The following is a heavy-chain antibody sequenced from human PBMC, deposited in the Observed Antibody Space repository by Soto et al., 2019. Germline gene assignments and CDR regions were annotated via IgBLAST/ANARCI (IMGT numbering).Heavy chain of an antibody. Sequence: QVQLVQSGAEEKKPGASVKVSCKAPGYTFTSYAMHWVRQAPGQRLEWMGRINAGNGNTKYSQKFQGRVTITRDTSASTAYMELSSLRAEDTAVYYCARRIYSSSSYDYDGMDVWGQGTTVTVSS. CDR1: GYTFTSYA. CDR2: INAGNGNT. J-gene: IGHJ6*02. CDR3: ARRIYSSSSYDYDGMDV. D-gene: IGHD6-6*01. V-gene: IGHV1-3*05.